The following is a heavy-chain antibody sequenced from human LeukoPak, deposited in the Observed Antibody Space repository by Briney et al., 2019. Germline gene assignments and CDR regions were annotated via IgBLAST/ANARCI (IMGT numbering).Heavy chain of an antibody. CDR1: GGSISSSSYY. CDR2: IYYSGST. J-gene: IGHJ4*02. CDR3: ARDLEGLGFDY. Sequence: SETLPLTCTVSGGSISSSSYYWGWIRQPPGKGLEWIGSIYYSGSTYYNPSLKSRVTISVDTSKNQFSLKLSSVTAADTAVYYCARDLEGLGFDYWGQGTLVTVSS. D-gene: IGHD6-19*01. V-gene: IGHV4-39*07.